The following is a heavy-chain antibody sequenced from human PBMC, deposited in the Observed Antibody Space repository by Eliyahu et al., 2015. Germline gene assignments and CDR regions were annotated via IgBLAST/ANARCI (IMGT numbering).Heavy chain of an antibody. CDR1: GGSVSSGGFY. J-gene: IGHJ1*01. Sequence: QVQLLESGPGLVXPSQTLFXXXXXSGGSVSSGGFYWXWLRQPPGKGLEWIGHVYYSGSTYYNPSLKSRVDISIDTSKNHFSLRLNSVTAADTAVYYCARDINRRGYFHPWGQGAPVTVSS. CDR2: VYYSGST. V-gene: IGHV4-31*03. D-gene: IGHD5-24*01. CDR3: ARDINRRGYFHP.